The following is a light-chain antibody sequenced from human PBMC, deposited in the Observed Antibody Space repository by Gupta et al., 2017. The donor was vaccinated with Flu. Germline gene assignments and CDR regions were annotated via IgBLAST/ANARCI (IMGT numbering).Light chain of an antibody. CDR2: GNS. V-gene: IGLV1-40*01. CDR1: SPNIGAGYD. J-gene: IGLJ1*01. Sequence: QSLLTQPPSVSVAPGLTVTIPCTATSPNIGAGYDVDWYQQLPGTAPKLLIYGNSNRPSGVPDRFSGSKSGTSASLAITGLQAEDEADYYCQSYDSSLSGCYVFGTGTKVTVL. CDR3: QSYDSSLSGCYV.